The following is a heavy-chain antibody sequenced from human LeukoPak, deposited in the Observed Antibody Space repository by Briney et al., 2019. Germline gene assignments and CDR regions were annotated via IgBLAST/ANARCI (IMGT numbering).Heavy chain of an antibody. CDR2: VHYSGST. J-gene: IGHJ4*02. D-gene: IGHD3-10*01. CDR1: GGSISSYY. CDR3: ARGPYYYGSGSNLFDY. Sequence: SETLSLTCTVSGGSISSYYWSWIRQPPGKGLEWIGYVHYSGSTNYNPSFKSRVTISVDTSKNQFSLILNSVTAADTAVYYCARGPYYYGSGSNLFDYWGQGTLVTVSS. V-gene: IGHV4-59*01.